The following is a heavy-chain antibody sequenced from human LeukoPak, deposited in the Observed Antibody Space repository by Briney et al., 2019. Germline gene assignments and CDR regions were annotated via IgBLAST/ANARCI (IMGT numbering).Heavy chain of an antibody. CDR3: ARPSLTGPFDY. CDR2: INSDGSST. Sequence: PGGSLRLSCAASGFTFSSCWMHWVRQAPGEGLVWVSRINSDGSSTSYADSVKGRLTISRDNAKNTLYMQMNRLRAEDTALYYCARPSLTGPFDYWGQGTLVTVSS. D-gene: IGHD7-27*01. CDR1: GFTFSSCW. V-gene: IGHV3-74*01. J-gene: IGHJ4*02.